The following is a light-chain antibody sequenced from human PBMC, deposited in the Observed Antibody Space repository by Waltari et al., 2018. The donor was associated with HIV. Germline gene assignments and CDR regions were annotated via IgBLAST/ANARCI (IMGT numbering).Light chain of an antibody. V-gene: IGKV1-39*01. CDR2: AAS. Sequence: DIQMTQSPSSLSASVGDRVTIICRASQNSRNYLNWYQQKPGKAPNLLIYAASSLQSGVPSRFRGSGSGTDFTLTISSLQPEDFANYYWQHSYTTPWTFGQGTKVEIK. J-gene: IGKJ1*01. CDR1: QNSRNY. CDR3: QHSYTTPWT.